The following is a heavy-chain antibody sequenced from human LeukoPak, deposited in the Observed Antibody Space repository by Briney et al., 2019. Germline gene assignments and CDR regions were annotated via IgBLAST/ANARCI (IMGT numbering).Heavy chain of an antibody. V-gene: IGHV1-18*01. J-gene: IGHJ3*02. CDR1: GYTFTSYG. CDR2: ISAYNGNT. Sequence: GASVKVSCKASGYTFTSYGISWVRQAPGQGLEWMGWISAYNGNTNYAQKLQGRVTMTTDTSASTAYMELRSLRSDDTAVYYCARDSTPEVVPAATQYNDAFDIWGQGTMVTVSS. D-gene: IGHD2-2*01. CDR3: ARDSTPEVVPAATQYNDAFDI.